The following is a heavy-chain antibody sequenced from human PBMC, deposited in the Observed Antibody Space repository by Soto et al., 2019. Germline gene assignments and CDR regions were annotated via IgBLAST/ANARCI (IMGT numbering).Heavy chain of an antibody. D-gene: IGHD2-15*01. Sequence: QVQLVESGGGVVQPGRSLRLSCAASGFTFSSYGMHWVRQAPGKGLEWVATLSYDGSNKYYVDSVKGRFIISRDNSKKARYIHMNTLRAEDTAVYYCAKDGVVVVAATPEGNFDYWGQGALVTVSS. J-gene: IGHJ4*02. V-gene: IGHV3-30*18. CDR3: AKDGVVVVAATPEGNFDY. CDR1: GFTFSSYG. CDR2: LSYDGSNK.